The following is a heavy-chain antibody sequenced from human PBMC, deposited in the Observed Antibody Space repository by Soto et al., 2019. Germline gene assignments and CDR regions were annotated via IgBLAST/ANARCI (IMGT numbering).Heavy chain of an antibody. V-gene: IGHV3-48*01. CDR3: ARDKGNNWDLDY. CDR2: IGFIDSIM. J-gene: IGHJ4*02. D-gene: IGHD1-1*01. CDR1: GFTISSYP. Sequence: GGSLRLSCAASGFTISSYPMNWVRQVPGKGLEWVSYIGFIDSIMYYADSVKGRFTISRDSAKNSLYLQMNSLRAEDTAIYYCARDKGNNWDLDYWGQGTLVTVSS.